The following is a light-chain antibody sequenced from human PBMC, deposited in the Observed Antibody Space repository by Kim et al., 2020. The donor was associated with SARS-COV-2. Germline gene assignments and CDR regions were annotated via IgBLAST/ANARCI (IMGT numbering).Light chain of an antibody. CDR3: QSADSSGTYPVV. J-gene: IGLJ2*01. CDR1: ALPKQY. V-gene: IGLV3-25*03. CDR2: KDS. Sequence: SYELTQPPSVSVSPGQTARITCSGDALPKQYAYWYQQKPGQAPVRVIYKDSERPSGIPERFSGSSSGTTVTLTISGVQAEDEADYYCQSADSSGTYPVVF.